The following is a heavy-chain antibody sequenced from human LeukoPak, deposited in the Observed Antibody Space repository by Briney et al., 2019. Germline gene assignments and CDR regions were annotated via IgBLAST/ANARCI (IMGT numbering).Heavy chain of an antibody. Sequence: SETLSLTCAVYDGSFSGYYCSWILQPPGKGLEWFGEINHSGSTNYNPSLKSRVTISLDTSKSQFSLKVRYVTAADTAVYYCARLSSTWYQDWYFDLWGRGTLVTVSS. V-gene: IGHV4-34*01. CDR2: INHSGST. CDR1: DGSFSGYY. D-gene: IGHD6-13*01. J-gene: IGHJ2*01. CDR3: ARLSSTWYQDWYFDL.